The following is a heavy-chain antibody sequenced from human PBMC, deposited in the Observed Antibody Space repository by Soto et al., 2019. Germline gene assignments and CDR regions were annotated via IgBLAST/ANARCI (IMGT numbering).Heavy chain of an antibody. Sequence: QVQLVESGGGVVQPGRSLRLSCAASGFTFSSYGMHWVRQAPGKGLEWVAVISYDGSNKYYADSVKGRFTISRDNSKNTLYLQMNSLRAEDTAVYYCAKDGGGGQHIAAAGTYVWYYFDHWGQGTLVTVSS. J-gene: IGHJ4*02. CDR1: GFTFSSYG. CDR3: AKDGGGGQHIAAAGTYVWYYFDH. D-gene: IGHD6-13*01. V-gene: IGHV3-30*18. CDR2: ISYDGSNK.